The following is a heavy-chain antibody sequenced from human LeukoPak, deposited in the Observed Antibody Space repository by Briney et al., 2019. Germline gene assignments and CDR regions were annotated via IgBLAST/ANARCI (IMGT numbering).Heavy chain of an antibody. V-gene: IGHV3-7*01. J-gene: IGHJ3*02. CDR2: IKQDGGET. D-gene: IGHD6-19*01. CDR3: ARYGNGAWLAHYSFDI. Sequence: PGGSLRLSCAASGFTFSSYWMSWVRQAPGKGLEWVANIKQDGGETYYVDSVKGRFAISRDNAKNSLYLQMNSLRAEDTAVYYCARYGNGAWLAHYSFDIWGQGTMVTVSS. CDR1: GFTFSSYW.